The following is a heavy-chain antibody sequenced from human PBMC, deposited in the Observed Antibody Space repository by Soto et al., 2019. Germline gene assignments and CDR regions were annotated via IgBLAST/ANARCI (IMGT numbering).Heavy chain of an antibody. CDR1: GGSISTSYY. J-gene: IGHJ4*02. CDR2: IYYSGST. CDR3: ATPWFGDGDY. V-gene: IGHV4-39*01. D-gene: IGHD3-10*01. Sequence: QLQLQESGPGLVKPSETLSLTCTVSGGSISTSYYWGCIRQPPGKGLAGIGSIYYSGSTYYNPSLESRVTMPVDTSKNQFSLKLSSVTAVDTALYYCATPWFGDGDYWGQGTLVTVSS.